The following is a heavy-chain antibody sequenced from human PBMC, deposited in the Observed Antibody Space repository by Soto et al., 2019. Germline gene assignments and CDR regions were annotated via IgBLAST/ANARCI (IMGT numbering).Heavy chain of an antibody. D-gene: IGHD1-26*01. Sequence: GWSLRLACVCSVFTFINYGMQWVRQPPGKGLEWVALISDDGDKRYYADSVRGRLIISRDNSKDALYLQMNSLGPDDTAVYFCAKARVRIVGANSFDYWGQGTPVTVSS. CDR3: AKARVRIVGANSFDY. J-gene: IGHJ4*02. CDR1: VFTFINYG. V-gene: IGHV3-30*18. CDR2: ISDDGDKR.